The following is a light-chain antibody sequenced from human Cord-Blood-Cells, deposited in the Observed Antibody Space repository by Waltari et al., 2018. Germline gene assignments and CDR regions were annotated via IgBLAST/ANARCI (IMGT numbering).Light chain of an antibody. CDR2: EVS. CDR1: RRDVGGYNY. CDR3: SSYTSSSTLV. Sequence: QSALPHPASVSGSPGQSLTISCTATRRDVGGYNYVSWYQQHPGKAPKLMIYEVSNRPSGVSNRFSGSKSGNTASLTISGLQAEDEADYYCSSYTSSSTLVFGTGTKVTVL. V-gene: IGLV2-14*01. J-gene: IGLJ1*01.